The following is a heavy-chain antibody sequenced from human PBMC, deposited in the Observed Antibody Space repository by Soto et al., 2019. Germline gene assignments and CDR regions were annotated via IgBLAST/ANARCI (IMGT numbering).Heavy chain of an antibody. CDR3: ARVDIAVVPSTTFDY. Sequence: PSETLSLTCTVSGGSISSISYYWGWIRQPPGKGLEWIGSIKYSGHTFYNPSLKSRVTMSVDTSKNQFSLRLISVTAAETAVYYCARVDIAVVPSTTFDYWGQGTLVTVSS. J-gene: IGHJ4*02. CDR2: IKYSGHT. V-gene: IGHV4-39*01. CDR1: GGSISSISYY. D-gene: IGHD2-2*01.